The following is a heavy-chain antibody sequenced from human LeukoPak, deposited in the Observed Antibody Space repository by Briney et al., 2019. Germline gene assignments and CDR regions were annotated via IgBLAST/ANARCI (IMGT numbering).Heavy chain of an antibody. V-gene: IGHV1-8*03. CDR1: GYTFTTYD. J-gene: IGHJ4*02. CDR2: MNHNSGYT. CDR3: ARVAGSIDY. D-gene: IGHD6-19*01. Sequence: GASVKVSCKASGYTFTTYDINWVRQATGQGLEWMGWMNHNSGYTGYAQKFQGRVTITRDTSISTAYMELSSLRSEDTAVYYCARVAGSIDYWGQGTLVTVSS.